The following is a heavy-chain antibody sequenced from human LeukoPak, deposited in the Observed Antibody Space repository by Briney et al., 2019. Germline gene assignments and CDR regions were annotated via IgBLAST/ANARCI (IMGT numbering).Heavy chain of an antibody. CDR1: GFTFSSYG. V-gene: IGHV3-30*18. Sequence: GGSLRLSCAASGFTFSSYGMHWVRQAPGKGLEWVAVISYDGSNKYYADSVKGRFTISRDNSKNTLYLQMNSLRAEDTAVYYCANNHRLGYFDWLSPVGYWGQGTLVTVSS. J-gene: IGHJ4*02. CDR3: ANNHRLGYFDWLSPVGY. D-gene: IGHD3-9*01. CDR2: ISYDGSNK.